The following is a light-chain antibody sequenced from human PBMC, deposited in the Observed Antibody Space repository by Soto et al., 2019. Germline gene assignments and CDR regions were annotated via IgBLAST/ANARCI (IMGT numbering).Light chain of an antibody. V-gene: IGKV3-15*01. J-gene: IGKJ5*01. CDR3: QQYNNWPPIT. CDR2: DAS. CDR1: QSVKSN. Sequence: ETVMTQSPATLSVSPGERATLSCRASQSVKSNLAWYQQKPGQAPRLLIYDASTRASGVPARFSGSGSGTEFTLTISSLQSDDFAVYHCQQYNNWPPITFGQGTRLETK.